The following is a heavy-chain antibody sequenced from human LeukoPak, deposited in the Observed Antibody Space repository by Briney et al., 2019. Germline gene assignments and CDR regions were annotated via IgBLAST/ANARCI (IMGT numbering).Heavy chain of an antibody. J-gene: IGHJ4*02. V-gene: IGHV3-30-3*01. CDR3: AREGYYGSGSPPSLYFDY. CDR2: TSSDLNVK. Sequence: GGSLGLPCAASGFTFRNYVIHWVRQAPGKGQEWVAVTSSDLNVKLYADSVKGRFTISRDNSRSTLYLQMNSLRPEDTAIYYCAREGYYGSGSPPSLYFDYWGQGTLVTVSS. D-gene: IGHD3-10*01. CDR1: GFTFRNYV.